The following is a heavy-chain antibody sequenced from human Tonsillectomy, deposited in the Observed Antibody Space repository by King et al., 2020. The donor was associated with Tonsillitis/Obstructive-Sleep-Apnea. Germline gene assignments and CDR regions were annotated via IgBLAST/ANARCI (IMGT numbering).Heavy chain of an antibody. CDR2: VSSGGSYI. CDR3: AREEVFQGGVTGLDY. Sequence: VQLVESGGGLVKPGGSLRLSCAASGFTFSSHSMTWVRQAPGKGLEWVSSVSSGGSYIYYADSLKGRFTISRDNTKNSLFLQMNSLRAEDTAVYYCAREEVFQGGVTGLDYWGQGTLVTVSS. CDR1: GFTFSSHS. V-gene: IGHV3-21*01. J-gene: IGHJ4*02. D-gene: IGHD3-10*01.